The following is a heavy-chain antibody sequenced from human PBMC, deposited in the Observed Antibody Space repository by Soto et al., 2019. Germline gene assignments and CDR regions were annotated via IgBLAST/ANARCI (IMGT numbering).Heavy chain of an antibody. CDR2: INHSGST. CDR1: GGSFSGYY. D-gene: IGHD4-17*01. CDR3: ASRAGVTRGFDY. J-gene: IGHJ4*02. Sequence: PSETLSLTCAVYGGSFSGYYWSWIRQPPGKGLEWIGEINHSGSTNYNPSLKSRVTISVDTSKNQFSLKLSSVTAADTAVYYCASRAGVTRGFDYWGKGTLVTVSS. V-gene: IGHV4-34*01.